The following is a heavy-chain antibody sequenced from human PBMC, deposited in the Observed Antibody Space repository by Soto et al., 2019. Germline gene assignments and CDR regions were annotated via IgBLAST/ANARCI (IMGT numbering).Heavy chain of an antibody. CDR2: INHSGST. CDR1: GGSFSGYY. CDR3: ARGDSYYDFWSGYYRALHYFDY. V-gene: IGHV4-34*01. J-gene: IGHJ4*02. Sequence: SETLSLTCAVYGGSFSGYYWSWIRQPPGKGLEWIGEINHSGSTNYNPSLKSRVTISVDTSKDQFSLKLSSVTAADTAVYYCARGDSYYDFWSGYYRALHYFDYWGQGTLVTVSS. D-gene: IGHD3-3*01.